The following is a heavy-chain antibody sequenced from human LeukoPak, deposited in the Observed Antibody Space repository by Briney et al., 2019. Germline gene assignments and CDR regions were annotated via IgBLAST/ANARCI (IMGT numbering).Heavy chain of an antibody. V-gene: IGHV3-23*01. CDR3: AKGYSSSWYGDKYYFDY. CDR2: ISGSGGST. CDR1: GFTFGSYA. D-gene: IGHD6-13*01. J-gene: IGHJ4*02. Sequence: GGSLRLSCAASGFTFGSYAMSWVRQAPGKGLEWVSGISGSGGSTYYADSVKGRFTISRDNSKNTLYLQMNSLRAEDTAVYYCAKGYSSSWYGDKYYFDYWGQGTLVTVSS.